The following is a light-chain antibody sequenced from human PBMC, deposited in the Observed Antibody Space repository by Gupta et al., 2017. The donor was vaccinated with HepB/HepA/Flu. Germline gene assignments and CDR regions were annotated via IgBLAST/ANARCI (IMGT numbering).Light chain of an antibody. V-gene: IGLV1-44*01. Sequence: QSVMPQPPSASGTPGQRFTFSGSASGSNNGSHAASWYQPIPGMAPKLLIYSDNQRPSGVPDRFSGSKSGTSASLAISGLQSEDEADYYCAAWTDSLNALVLGGGTKLTVL. J-gene: IGLJ2*01. CDR3: AAWTDSLNALV. CDR2: SDN. CDR1: GSNNGSHA.